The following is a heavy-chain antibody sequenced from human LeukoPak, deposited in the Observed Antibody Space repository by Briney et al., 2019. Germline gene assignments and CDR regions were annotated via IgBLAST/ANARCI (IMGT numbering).Heavy chain of an antibody. Sequence: AASVKVSCKASGYTFTSYGISWVRQAPGQGLEWMGWISAYNGNTNYAQKLQGRVTMTTDTPTSTAYMELRSLRSDDTAVYYCARDRQHDYGDYSSFDYWGQGTLVTVSS. CDR2: ISAYNGNT. V-gene: IGHV1-18*01. CDR1: GYTFTSYG. D-gene: IGHD4-17*01. CDR3: ARDRQHDYGDYSSFDY. J-gene: IGHJ4*02.